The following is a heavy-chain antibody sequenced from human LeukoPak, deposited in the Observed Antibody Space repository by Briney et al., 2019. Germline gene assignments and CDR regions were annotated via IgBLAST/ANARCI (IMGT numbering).Heavy chain of an antibody. D-gene: IGHD6-19*01. V-gene: IGHV3-23*01. CDR2: ISGSGGST. CDR3: GKNLHSSGWSFDY. CDR1: GFTFSSYA. J-gene: IGHJ4*02. Sequence: GGSLRLSCAASGFTFSSYAMSWVRQAPGKGLEWVSAISGSGGSTYYADSVKGRFTISRDNSKNTLYLQMSSLRAEDTAVYYCGKNLHSSGWSFDYWGQGTLVTVSS.